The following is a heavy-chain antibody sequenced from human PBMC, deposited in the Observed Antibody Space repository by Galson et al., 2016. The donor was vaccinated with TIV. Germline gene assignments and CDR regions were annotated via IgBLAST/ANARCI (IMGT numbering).Heavy chain of an antibody. CDR2: IIRVFGTA. CDR3: ATVITSGGVSAYGRDYGMDV. Sequence: SVKVSCKASGGTFKIHSITWVRQAPGQGLKWMGGIIRVFGTANYAQSFRGRVTITADESTNTAYLQLSSLRSEDTAVYYCATVITSGGVSAYGRDYGMDVWGQGTTVTVSS. J-gene: IGHJ6*02. V-gene: IGHV1-69*13. D-gene: IGHD3-16*01. CDR1: GGTFKIHS.